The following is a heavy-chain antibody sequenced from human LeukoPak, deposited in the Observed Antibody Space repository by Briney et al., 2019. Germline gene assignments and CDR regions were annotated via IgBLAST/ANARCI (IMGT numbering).Heavy chain of an antibody. CDR3: ARRSGWSHPFDY. Sequence: SETLSLTCAVSGGSFSGYYWSWVRQPPGKGLEWIGEINHSGSTNYNPSLKSRVTISVDTSKNQFSLKLSSVTAADTAVYYCARRSGWSHPFDYWGQGTLVTVSS. D-gene: IGHD6-19*01. V-gene: IGHV4-34*01. J-gene: IGHJ4*02. CDR2: INHSGST. CDR1: GGSFSGYY.